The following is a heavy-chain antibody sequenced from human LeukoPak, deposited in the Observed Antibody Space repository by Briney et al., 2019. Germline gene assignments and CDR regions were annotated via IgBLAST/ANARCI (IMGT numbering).Heavy chain of an antibody. CDR3: AKIHQNRVVVGAKGAFDI. J-gene: IGHJ3*02. CDR2: IGSSGGGT. Sequence: GGSLRLSCEASGLTFNNYAMHWVRQSSGKGLEWVSGIGSSGGGTYYADSVKGRFTISRDTSKDTVYLQMDSLRAEDTAIYYCAKIHQNRVVVGAKGAFDIWCQGTVVTVSS. D-gene: IGHD2-15*01. V-gene: IGHV3-23*01. CDR1: GLTFNNYA.